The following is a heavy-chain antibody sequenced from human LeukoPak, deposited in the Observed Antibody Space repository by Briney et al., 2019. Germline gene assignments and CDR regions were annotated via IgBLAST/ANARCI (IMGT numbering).Heavy chain of an antibody. CDR1: GGTFSSYA. J-gene: IGHJ4*02. CDR3: ARSTWSGYYRLDY. D-gene: IGHD3-3*01. CDR2: IIPILGIA. Sequence: SVKVSCKASGGTFSSYAISWVRQAPGQGLEWMGRIIPILGIANYAQKFQGRVTITADKSTSTAYMELSSLRAEDTAVYYCARSTWSGYYRLDYWGQGTLVTVSS. V-gene: IGHV1-69*04.